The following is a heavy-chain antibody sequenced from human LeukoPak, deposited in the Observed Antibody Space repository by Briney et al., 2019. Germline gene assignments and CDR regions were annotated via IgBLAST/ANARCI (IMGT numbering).Heavy chain of an antibody. V-gene: IGHV4-39*07. CDR2: IYYSGST. J-gene: IGHJ4*02. CDR1: GGSISSSSYY. CDR3: ARDLEYGDYVIVDY. Sequence: PSETLSLTCTVSGGSISSSSYYWGWIRQPPGKGLEWIGSIYYSGSTYYNPSPKSRVTISVDTSKNQFSLKLSSVTAADTAVYYCARDLEYGDYVIVDYWGQGTLVTVSS. D-gene: IGHD4-17*01.